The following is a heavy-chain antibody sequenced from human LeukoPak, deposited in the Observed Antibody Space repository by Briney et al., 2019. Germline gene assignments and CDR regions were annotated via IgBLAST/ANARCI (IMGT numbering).Heavy chain of an antibody. CDR2: INRDGTEK. D-gene: IGHD2-21*01. CDR3: VRGDWYFES. J-gene: IGHJ4*02. CDR1: GFDFSDSR. V-gene: IGHV3-7*04. Sequence: GGSLRLSCATSGFDFSDSRMTWVRQAPGKGLQWVANINRDGTEKHFLDSVEGRFTISRDNAKKSLYLLMNSLRPQDTAVYFCVRGDWYFESWGQGTLVTVSS.